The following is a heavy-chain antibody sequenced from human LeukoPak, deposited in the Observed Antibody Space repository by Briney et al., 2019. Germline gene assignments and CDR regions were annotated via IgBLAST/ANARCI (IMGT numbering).Heavy chain of an antibody. Sequence: SETLSLTRTLSGGSITSSGFHWGWIRQSPGKGLEWIGGMSYSGSTYYNPSLRSRVTLSVDTSKNQFSLRLSSVTAADTAVYCCTRYSASSGWFDPWGQGTLVTVSS. CDR2: MSYSGST. D-gene: IGHD1-26*01. CDR1: GGSITSSGFH. V-gene: IGHV4-39*01. CDR3: TRYSASSGWFDP. J-gene: IGHJ5*02.